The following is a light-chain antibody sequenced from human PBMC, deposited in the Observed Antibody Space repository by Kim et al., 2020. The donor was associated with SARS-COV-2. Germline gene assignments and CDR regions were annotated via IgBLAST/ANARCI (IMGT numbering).Light chain of an antibody. CDR1: SSDVGGYIF. CDR2: DVS. CDR3: TSYTSTSTLV. Sequence: SELTQPASVSGSPGQSITISCTGTSSDVGGYIFVSWYQQQPGKAPKLIIYDVSHRPSGVSNRFSGSKSGNRASLTIFGLQAEDEADYYCTSYTSTSTLVFGGGTQLTVL. J-gene: IGLJ2*01. V-gene: IGLV2-14*03.